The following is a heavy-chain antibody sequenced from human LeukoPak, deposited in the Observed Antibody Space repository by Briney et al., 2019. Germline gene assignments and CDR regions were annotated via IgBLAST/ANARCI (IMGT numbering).Heavy chain of an antibody. D-gene: IGHD1-14*01. CDR2: IYTSGST. V-gene: IGHV4-4*07. Sequence: SETLSLTCTVSGGSISSYYWSWIRQPAGKGLEWIGRIYTSGSTNYNPSLKSRVTMSVDTSKNQFSLKLNSVTAADTAVYYCARETTSKTSPAPYYYYYYMDVWGKGTTVTVSS. J-gene: IGHJ6*03. CDR1: GGSISSYY. CDR3: ARETTSKTSPAPYYYYYYMDV.